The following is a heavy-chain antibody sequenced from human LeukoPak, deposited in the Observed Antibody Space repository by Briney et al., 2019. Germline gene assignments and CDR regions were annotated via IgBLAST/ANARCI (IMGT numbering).Heavy chain of an antibody. CDR3: ARHYYDSSGYYGNYYYGMDV. V-gene: IGHV4-59*08. CDR2: IYYSGST. CDR1: GGSISSYY. D-gene: IGHD3-22*01. Sequence: SETLSLTCTVSGGSISSYYWTWIRQPPGKGLEWIGYIYYSGSTNYNPSLKSRVIISLDTSKNQFSLKLSSVTAADTAVYYCARHYYDSSGYYGNYYYGMDVWGQGTTVTVSS. J-gene: IGHJ6*02.